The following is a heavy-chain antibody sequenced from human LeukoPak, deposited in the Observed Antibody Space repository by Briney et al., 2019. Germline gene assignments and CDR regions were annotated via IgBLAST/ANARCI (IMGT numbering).Heavy chain of an antibody. V-gene: IGHV3-7*01. CDR3: ARSTTHPYYNYMDV. D-gene: IGHD4-17*01. CDR1: GFTFSTYW. J-gene: IGHJ6*03. Sequence: GGSLRLSCAASGFTFSTYWMSWARQAPGKGLEWVANIQQDGNEKYYVDSVKGRFTISRDNAKNSLYLQMNSLRVEDTAVYYCARSTTHPYYNYMDVWGKGTTVTLSS. CDR2: IQQDGNEK.